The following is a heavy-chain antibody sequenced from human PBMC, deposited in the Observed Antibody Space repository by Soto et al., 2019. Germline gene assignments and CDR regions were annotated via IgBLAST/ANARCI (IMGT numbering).Heavy chain of an antibody. CDR2: IAPSGTT. V-gene: IGHV4-4*07. J-gene: IGHJ5*02. Sequence: QVQLQESGPRLVKPSETLSLFCTVSGASISNYHWSWIRQSAGKGLDWIGRIAPSGTTYYNPSLNGRVTMSVDTSQTQFSLSMRSGTAADTAAYYCARDRSAAGPSNWFDPWGQGTLVTVSS. CDR1: GASISNYH. D-gene: IGHD6-13*01. CDR3: ARDRSAAGPSNWFDP.